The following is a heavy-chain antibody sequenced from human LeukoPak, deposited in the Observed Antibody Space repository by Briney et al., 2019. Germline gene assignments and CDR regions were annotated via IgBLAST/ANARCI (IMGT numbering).Heavy chain of an antibody. J-gene: IGHJ4*02. CDR3: ARDVGDISD. CDR1: GFTFSSCA. D-gene: IGHD3-16*01. V-gene: IGHV3-30*14. Sequence: GGSLRLSCAASGFTFSSCAMHWVRQAPGKGLEWVAIISYDGSKKYYADSVKGRFTISRDNSKNTLYLQMNSLRAEDTAVYYCARDVGDISDWGQGTLVTVSS. CDR2: ISYDGSKK.